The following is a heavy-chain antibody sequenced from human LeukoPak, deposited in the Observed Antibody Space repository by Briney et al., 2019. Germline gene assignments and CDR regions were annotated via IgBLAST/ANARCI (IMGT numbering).Heavy chain of an antibody. J-gene: IGHJ3*02. CDR1: GGSISSSNW. CDR3: ARDSGYYDSSVLNPDAFDI. V-gene: IGHV4-4*02. Sequence: PSGTLSLTCAVSGGSISSSNWWSWVRQPPGKGLEWIGYIYYSGSTYYNPSLKSRVTISVDTSKNQFSLKLSSVTAADTAVYYCARDSGYYDSSVLNPDAFDIWGQGTMVTVSS. D-gene: IGHD3-22*01. CDR2: IYYSGST.